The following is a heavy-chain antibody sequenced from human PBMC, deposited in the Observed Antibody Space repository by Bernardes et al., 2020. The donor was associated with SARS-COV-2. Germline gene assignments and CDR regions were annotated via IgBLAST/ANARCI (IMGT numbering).Heavy chain of an antibody. CDR1: GFSLSTSGVG. J-gene: IGHJ6*02. CDR2: IYWDDDK. CDR3: AHRRGDPIYYYYYGMDV. V-gene: IGHV2-5*02. Sequence: SGPPLVQPTQTLTLPCTFSGFSLSTSGVGVGWIRQPPGKALEWLALIYWDDDKRYSPSLKSRLTITKDTSKNQVVLSMTNMDPVDTATYYCAHRRGDPIYYYYYGMDVWGQGTTVTVSS.